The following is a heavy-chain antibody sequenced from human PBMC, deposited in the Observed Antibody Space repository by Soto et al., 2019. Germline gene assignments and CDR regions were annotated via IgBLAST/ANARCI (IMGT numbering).Heavy chain of an antibody. V-gene: IGHV4-59*03. D-gene: IGHD3-3*01. J-gene: IGHJ6*02. CDR1: GGSISSYY. Sequence: QVQLQESGPGLVKPSETLSLTCNVSGGSISSYYWTWIRQPPGKGLEYIGYIYNTGSANYNPSLKSRLSTSLDTSKNQFSLNLRSVTAADTAVYYCAGMSFTGFGELIGNFYFHDMDVWGQGTTVTVSS. CDR3: AGMSFTGFGELIGNFYFHDMDV. CDR2: IYNTGSA.